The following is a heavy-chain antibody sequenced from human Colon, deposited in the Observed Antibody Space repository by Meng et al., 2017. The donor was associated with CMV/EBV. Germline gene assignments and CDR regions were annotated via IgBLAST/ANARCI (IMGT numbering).Heavy chain of an antibody. CDR1: GFVFSGSA. Sequence: GGSLRLSCAASGFVFSGSAMHWVRQASGKGLEWVGLIRTRPNGYATAYAASVEGRFTISRDDSENTAYLEMKSLRSEDTAVYYCAVLAVAEPISYWGQGTQVTVSS. CDR3: AVLAVAEPISY. D-gene: IGHD6-19*01. V-gene: IGHV3-73*01. CDR2: IRTRPNGYAT. J-gene: IGHJ4*02.